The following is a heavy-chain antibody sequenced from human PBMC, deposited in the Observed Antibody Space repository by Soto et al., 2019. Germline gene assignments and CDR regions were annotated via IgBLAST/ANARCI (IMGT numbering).Heavy chain of an antibody. CDR2: LNPNSGNT. V-gene: IGHV1-8*01. CDR3: ARGINYYDSGDDAFDI. CDR1: EYPLPSND. D-gene: IGHD3-10*01. Sequence: QGKLVQSGAEVKKPGPSGKSSCKAPEYPLPSNDITWGRKAPGQGLRWVGWLNPNSGNTGYAQKFQGRVTMTRSTSISTAYMELSSLRSEDTAVYYCARGINYYDSGDDAFDIWGQGTMVTVSS. J-gene: IGHJ3*02.